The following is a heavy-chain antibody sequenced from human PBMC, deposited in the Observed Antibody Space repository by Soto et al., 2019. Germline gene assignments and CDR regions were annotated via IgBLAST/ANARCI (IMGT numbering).Heavy chain of an antibody. CDR3: AKDTLGGSYDFWH. CDR2: ISDVGNT. D-gene: IGHD3-3*01. Sequence: EVQLVESGGGLVQPGGSLILSCAASGFIVSSVFMTWVRQAPGKGLEWVSTISDVGNTYYANSVKGRFTISRGISRNTLDIEMNILSAEDTAVYYCAKDTLGGSYDFWHGGQGTPVTVSS. V-gene: IGHV3-66*01. J-gene: IGHJ4*02. CDR1: GFIVSSVF.